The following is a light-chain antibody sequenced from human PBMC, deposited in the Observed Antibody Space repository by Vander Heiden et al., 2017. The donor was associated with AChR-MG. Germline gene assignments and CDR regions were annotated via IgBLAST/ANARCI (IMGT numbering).Light chain of an antibody. CDR2: EDN. V-gene: IGLV6-57*02. CDR1: SGSIASND. CDR3: QSYDSSNHVV. J-gene: IGLJ2*01. Sequence: NFMLTQPHPVSEPPGKPVTISCTGSSGSIASNDEQWYQQRPGSAPTTVIYEDNQRPSGVPDRFSGSIDSSSNSASLTISGLKTEDEADYYCQSYDSSNHVVFGGGTKLTVL.